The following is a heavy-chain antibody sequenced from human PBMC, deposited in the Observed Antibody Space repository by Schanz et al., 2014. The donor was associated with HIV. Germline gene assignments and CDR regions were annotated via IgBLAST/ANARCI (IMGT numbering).Heavy chain of an antibody. D-gene: IGHD2-15*01. J-gene: IGHJ4*02. CDR3: ARGYCSGGTCYSGDY. CDR2: ISGYIGNT. V-gene: IGHV1-18*01. Sequence: QVQLVQSGAEVKKPGSSVKVSCKASGGTFSSYAISWVRQAPGQGLEWMGWISGYIGNTNYAQNLQGRVTMTADTFTSTAYMELRSLTSDDTAVYYCARGYCSGGTCYSGDYWGQGTLVAVSS. CDR1: GGTFSSYA.